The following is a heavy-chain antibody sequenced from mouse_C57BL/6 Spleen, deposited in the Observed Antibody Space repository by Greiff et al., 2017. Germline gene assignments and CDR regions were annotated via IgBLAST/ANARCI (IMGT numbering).Heavy chain of an antibody. D-gene: IGHD2-3*01. Sequence: VQLQQPGAELVKPGASVKLSCKASGYTFTSYWMQWVKQRPGQGLEWIGEIDPSDSYTNYNQKFKGKATLTVDTSSSTAYMQLSSLTSEDSAVYYCARSRVTAGYWGQGTTLTVSS. CDR2: IDPSDSYT. J-gene: IGHJ2*01. V-gene: IGHV1-50*01. CDR3: ARSRVTAGY. CDR1: GYTFTSYW.